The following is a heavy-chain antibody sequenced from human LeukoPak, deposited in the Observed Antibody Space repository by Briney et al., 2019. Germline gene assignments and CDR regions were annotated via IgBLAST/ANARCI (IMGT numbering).Heavy chain of an antibody. CDR1: GFTFSSYW. CDR2: MNSDGSST. CDR3: ARGYCSSTSCPKAYYFDY. J-gene: IGHJ4*02. V-gene: IGHV3-74*01. Sequence: GGSLRLSCAASGFTFSSYWMHWVRQAPGKGLVWVSRMNSDGSSTINADSVKGRFTISRDNAKNTLYLQMNSLRAEDTAVYYCARGYCSSTSCPKAYYFDYWGQGTLVTVSS. D-gene: IGHD2-2*01.